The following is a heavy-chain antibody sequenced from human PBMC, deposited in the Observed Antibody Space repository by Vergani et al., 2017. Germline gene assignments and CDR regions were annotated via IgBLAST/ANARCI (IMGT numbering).Heavy chain of an antibody. Sequence: QVQLQQWGAGLLKPSETLSLTCAVYGGSFSGYYWSWIRQPPGKGLEWIGEINQSGSTNYNPSLKSRVTISVDTSKNQFSLKLSSVTAADTAVYYCARGRRYSSSSPIYYYYMDVWSKGTTVTVSS. CDR1: GGSFSGYY. CDR2: INQSGST. CDR3: ARGRRYSSSSPIYYYYMDV. V-gene: IGHV4-34*01. J-gene: IGHJ6*03. D-gene: IGHD6-6*01.